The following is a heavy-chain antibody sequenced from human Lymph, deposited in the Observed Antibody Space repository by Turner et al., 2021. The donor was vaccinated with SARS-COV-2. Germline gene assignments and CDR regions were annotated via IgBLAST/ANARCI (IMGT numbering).Heavy chain of an antibody. Sequence: QVQLVESGGGVVQPGRSLRLSCAASEFTFSTYAIYWVRQAPGKGLEWVAVISYDGSNKYYADSVKGRFTISRDNSKNTLYLQMNSLRAEDTAVYYCARYASGGYFYYGMDVWGQGTTVTVSS. CDR2: ISYDGSNK. CDR1: EFTFSTYA. V-gene: IGHV3-30*04. D-gene: IGHD3-10*01. CDR3: ARYASGGYFYYGMDV. J-gene: IGHJ6*02.